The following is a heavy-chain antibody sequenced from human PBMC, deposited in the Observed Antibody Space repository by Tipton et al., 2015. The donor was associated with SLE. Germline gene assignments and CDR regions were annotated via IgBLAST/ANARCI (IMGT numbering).Heavy chain of an antibody. CDR1: GFTFSSYA. V-gene: IGHV3-9*01. Sequence: SLRLSCAASGFTFSSYAMSWVRQAPGKGLEWVSGISWNSGSIGYADSVKGRFTISRDNAKNSLYLQMNSLRAEDTALFYCAKDIANSGSYQGAFDIWGQGTMVTVSS. D-gene: IGHD1-26*01. J-gene: IGHJ3*02. CDR2: ISWNSGSI. CDR3: AKDIANSGSYQGAFDI.